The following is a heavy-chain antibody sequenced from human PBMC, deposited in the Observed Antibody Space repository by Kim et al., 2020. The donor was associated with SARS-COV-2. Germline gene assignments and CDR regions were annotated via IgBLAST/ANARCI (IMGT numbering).Heavy chain of an antibody. CDR3: ARVSGYFDY. V-gene: IGHV4-31*02. CDR2: GST. J-gene: IGHJ4*02. Sequence: GSTYYTPSLKSRVTISVDTSTNQFSLKLSSVTAADTAVYYCARVSGYFDYWGQGTLVTVSS.